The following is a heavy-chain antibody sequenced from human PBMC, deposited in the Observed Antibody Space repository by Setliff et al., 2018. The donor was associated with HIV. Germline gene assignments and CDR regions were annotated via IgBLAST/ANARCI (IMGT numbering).Heavy chain of an antibody. J-gene: IGHJ4*02. V-gene: IGHV4-59*01. Sequence: SETLSLTCTVSGGSISSYYWSWIRQPPGKGVEWIGYIYYSGSTNYNPSLKSRVTISVDTSKNQFSLRLTSVTAADTAVYFCARDTSFGYWGQGTLVTVSS. CDR2: IYYSGST. CDR1: GGSISSYY. CDR3: ARDTSFGY.